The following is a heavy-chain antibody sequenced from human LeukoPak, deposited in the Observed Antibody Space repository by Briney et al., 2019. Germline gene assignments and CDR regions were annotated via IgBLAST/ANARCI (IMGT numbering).Heavy chain of an antibody. CDR3: ARGFSY. CDR1: GGYISSGNYY. V-gene: IGHV4-30-4*01. D-gene: IGHD3-3*01. CDR2: IYYSIMH. J-gene: IGHJ4*02. Sequence: SETLSLTCTVSGGYISSGNYYWSCIPQSPGKDLEWIGYIYYSIMHQYNPSLKSRISISKDASKNQFSLKLTSVTAADTAVYFCARGFSYWGQGTLVTVSS.